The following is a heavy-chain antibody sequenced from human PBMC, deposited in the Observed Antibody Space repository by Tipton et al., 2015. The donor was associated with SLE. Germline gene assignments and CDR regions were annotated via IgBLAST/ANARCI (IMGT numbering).Heavy chain of an antibody. V-gene: IGHV1-45*02. CDR2: ITPFNGNT. D-gene: IGHD3-10*01. J-gene: IGHJ3*02. CDR3: ARSGLWFGEPDAFDI. CDR1: GYTFTYRY. Sequence: QLVQSGAEVKKTGSSVKVSCKASGYTFTYRYLHWVRQAPGQALEWMGWITPFNGNTNYAQKFQDRVTITRDRSMSTAYMELSSLRSEDTAMYYCARSGLWFGEPDAFDIWGQGTIVTVSS.